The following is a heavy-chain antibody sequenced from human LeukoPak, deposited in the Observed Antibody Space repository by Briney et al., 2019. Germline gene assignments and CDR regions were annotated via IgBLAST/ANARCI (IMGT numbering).Heavy chain of an antibody. CDR3: ARSGIPMVRGFDP. CDR2: INPSGGST. D-gene: IGHD3-10*01. V-gene: IGHV1-46*01. Sequence: SVKVSCKASGYTFTSYYMHWVRQAPGQGLEWMGIINPSGGSTSYAQKFQGRVTMTRDTSTSTVYMELSSLRSEDTAVYYCARSGIPMVRGFDPWGQGTLVTVSS. CDR1: GYTFTSYY. J-gene: IGHJ5*02.